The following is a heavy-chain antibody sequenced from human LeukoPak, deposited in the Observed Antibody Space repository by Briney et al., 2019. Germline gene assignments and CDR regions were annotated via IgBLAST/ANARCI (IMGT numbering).Heavy chain of an antibody. CDR1: GGSISTYY. CDR2: IYYSGST. J-gene: IGHJ6*03. V-gene: IGHV4-59*12. D-gene: IGHD3-10*01. CDR3: ARLTKNDSGSFRFGKKKRGYMDV. Sequence: SETLSLTCTVSGGSISTYYWSWIRQPPGKGLEWIGYIYYSGSTNYNPSLKSRVTISVDTSKNQFSLKLSSVTAADTAVYYCARLTKNDSGSFRFGKKKRGYMDVWGKGTTVTISS.